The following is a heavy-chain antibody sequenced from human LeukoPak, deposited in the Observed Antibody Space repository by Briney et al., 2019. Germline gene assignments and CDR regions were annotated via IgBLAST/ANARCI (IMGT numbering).Heavy chain of an antibody. CDR1: GGSISSIGYH. J-gene: IGHJ4*02. V-gene: IGHV4-39*01. CDR3: ARHDGGMGAPLRY. Sequence: SETLSLTCTVSGGSISSIGYHWGWIRQPPGKGLEWIGSVYFSGSTYYNPSLKSRVTISVDASKNQFSLKLSSVTAADTAVYFCARHDGGMGAPLRYWGQGTLVTVSS. CDR2: VYFSGST. D-gene: IGHD6-13*01.